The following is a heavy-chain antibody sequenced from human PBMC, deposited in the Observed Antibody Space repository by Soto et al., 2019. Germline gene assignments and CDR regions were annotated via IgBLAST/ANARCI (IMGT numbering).Heavy chain of an antibody. V-gene: IGHV1-8*01. CDR3: PTGDQNIVLMVYASNWFDP. D-gene: IGHD2-8*01. Sequence: ASVKVSCKASGYTFTSYDINWVRQATGQGLEWMGWMNPNSGNTGYAQKFQGRVTMTRNTSISTPYMELSSLRSEDTAVYSCPTGDQNIVLMVYASNWFDPWGQGTLVTVSS. CDR1: GYTFTSYD. CDR2: MNPNSGNT. J-gene: IGHJ5*02.